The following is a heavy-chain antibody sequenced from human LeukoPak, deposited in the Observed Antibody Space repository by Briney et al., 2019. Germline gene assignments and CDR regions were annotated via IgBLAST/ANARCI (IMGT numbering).Heavy chain of an antibody. J-gene: IGHJ4*02. Sequence: GGSPRLSCAASGFTFSSYAMSWVRQAPGKGLEWVSGISGRDGSTFYADSVKGRFTISRDNSKNTLFLQMNSLRADDTAVFYCAKGLGYGDYYIDYWGQGTLVTVSS. D-gene: IGHD4-17*01. CDR2: ISGRDGST. CDR1: GFTFSSYA. V-gene: IGHV3-23*01. CDR3: AKGLGYGDYYIDY.